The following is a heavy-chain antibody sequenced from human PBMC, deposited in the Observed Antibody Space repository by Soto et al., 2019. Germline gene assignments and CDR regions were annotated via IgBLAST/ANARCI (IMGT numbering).Heavy chain of an antibody. V-gene: IGHV3-74*01. CDR1: GFTFSSYW. CDR2: INSDGSST. CDR3: ARTSLVVPAATREDY. J-gene: IGHJ4*02. Sequence: EVQLVESGGGLVQPGGSLRLSCAASGFTFSSYWMHWVRQAPGKGLVWVSRINSDGSSTSYADSVKGRFTISRDNAKNTVYLQKNSLRAEDTAVYYCARTSLVVPAATREDYWGQGTLVTVSS. D-gene: IGHD2-15*01.